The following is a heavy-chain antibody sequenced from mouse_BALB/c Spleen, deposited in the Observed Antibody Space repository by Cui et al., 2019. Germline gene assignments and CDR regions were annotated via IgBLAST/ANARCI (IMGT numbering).Heavy chain of an antibody. J-gene: IGHJ2*01. CDR1: GYTYTSYW. CDR2: IDPNSGVT. Sequence: QVQLQQPGAELVTPGASVKLSCKASGYTYTSYWMQWLKQRPGRGLGWIGRIDPNSGVTKYNEKFKSKATLTVDKPSSTAYMQLSSLTSEDSAVYYCARYDYYGSSYFDYWGQGTTLTVSS. CDR3: ARYDYYGSSYFDY. D-gene: IGHD1-1*01. V-gene: IGHV1-72*01.